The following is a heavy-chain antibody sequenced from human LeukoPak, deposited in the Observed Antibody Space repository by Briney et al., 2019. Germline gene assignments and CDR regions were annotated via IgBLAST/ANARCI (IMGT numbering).Heavy chain of an antibody. Sequence: GSLRLSCAASGFTFDDYAMHWIRQPPGKGLEWIGNMHHSGNTYYSPSLRSRVTISIDTSNNQFSLKLTSVTAADTAVYYCARDSWPEVARFDFWGQGTLVTVSS. J-gene: IGHJ4*02. CDR3: ARDSWPEVARFDF. V-gene: IGHV4-38-2*02. D-gene: IGHD1-14*01. CDR2: MHHSGNT. CDR1: GFTFDDYA.